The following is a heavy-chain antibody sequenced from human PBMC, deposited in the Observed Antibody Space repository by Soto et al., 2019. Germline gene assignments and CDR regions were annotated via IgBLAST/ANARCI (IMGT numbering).Heavy chain of an antibody. Sequence: EVQLVESGGGLVQPGGSLRLSCAASGFTFSSYSMNWVRQAPGKGLEWVSYISSSSSTIYYADSVKGRFTISRDNAKNSLYLQMNSLRDEDTAVYYCAILSGSSSWYDPLDYWGQGTLVTVSS. CDR2: ISSSSSTI. V-gene: IGHV3-48*02. D-gene: IGHD6-13*01. CDR1: GFTFSSYS. CDR3: AILSGSSSWYDPLDY. J-gene: IGHJ4*02.